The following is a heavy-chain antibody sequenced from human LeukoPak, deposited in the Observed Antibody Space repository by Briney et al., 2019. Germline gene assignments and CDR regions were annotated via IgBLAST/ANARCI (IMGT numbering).Heavy chain of an antibody. J-gene: IGHJ6*02. CDR1: GFTFSNYA. V-gene: IGHV3-7*01. Sequence: PGGSLRLSCATSGFTFSNYAMSWVRQAPGKGLEWVANIKQDGSEKYYVDSVKGRFTISRDNAKNSLYLQMNSLRAEDTAVYYCARDKSPYGMDVWGQGTTVTVSS. CDR3: ARDKSPYGMDV. CDR2: IKQDGSEK.